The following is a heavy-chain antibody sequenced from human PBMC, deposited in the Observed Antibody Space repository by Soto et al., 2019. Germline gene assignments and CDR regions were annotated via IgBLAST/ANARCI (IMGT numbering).Heavy chain of an antibody. CDR2: ISGSGGST. V-gene: IGHV3-23*01. Sequence: PGGSLRLSCAASGFTFSSYAMSWVRQAPGKGLEWVSAISGSGGSTYYADSVKGRFTISRDNSKNTLYLQMNSLRAEDTAVYYCAKQNYYDSSGYSPLDYWGQGTLGTVSS. J-gene: IGHJ4*02. CDR3: AKQNYYDSSGYSPLDY. CDR1: GFTFSSYA. D-gene: IGHD3-22*01.